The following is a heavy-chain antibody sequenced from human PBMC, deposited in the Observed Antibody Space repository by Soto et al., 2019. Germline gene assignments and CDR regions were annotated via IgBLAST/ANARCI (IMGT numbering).Heavy chain of an antibody. CDR1: GFTFSEYS. D-gene: IGHD3-9*01. Sequence: GGSLRLSCSASGFTFSEYSMHWVRQAPGKGLQYVSTISSDGDITYYADSVKGRFTISRDNSKNTLYLQMNSLRPEDTAVYYCVKVSTFYDILTGYYSTNFIDPWGQGTLVTVSS. V-gene: IGHV3-64D*06. J-gene: IGHJ5*02. CDR2: ISSDGDIT. CDR3: VKVSTFYDILTGYYSTNFIDP.